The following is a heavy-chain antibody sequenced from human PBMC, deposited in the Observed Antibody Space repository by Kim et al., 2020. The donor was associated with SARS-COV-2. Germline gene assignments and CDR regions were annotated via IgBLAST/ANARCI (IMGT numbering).Heavy chain of an antibody. CDR1: GYSFTSYG. J-gene: IGHJ4*02. CDR2: ISTYDGNP. D-gene: IGHD3-16*01. CDR3: GEGRGAKSVLDY. Sequence: ASVKVSCTASGYSFTSYGITWVRQAPGQGLEWMGWISTYDGNPKYAQNLQDRVTMTADPSTATAYMERRGLRSTDPAGNSVGEGRGAKSVLDYWGRGT. V-gene: IGHV1-18*01.